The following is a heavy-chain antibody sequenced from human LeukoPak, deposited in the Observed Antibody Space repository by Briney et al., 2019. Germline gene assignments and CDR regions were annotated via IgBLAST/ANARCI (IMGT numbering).Heavy chain of an antibody. CDR1: GGTFSSYA. CDR3: ARDGVYSGYDSPLYYFDY. D-gene: IGHD5-12*01. CDR2: IIPIFGTA. V-gene: IGHV1-69*01. Sequence: SVKVSCKASGGTFSSYAISWVRQAPGQGLEWMGGIIPIFGTANYAQKFQDRVTITADESTSTAYMELSSLRSEDTAVYYCARDGVYSGYDSPLYYFDYWGQGTLVTVSS. J-gene: IGHJ4*02.